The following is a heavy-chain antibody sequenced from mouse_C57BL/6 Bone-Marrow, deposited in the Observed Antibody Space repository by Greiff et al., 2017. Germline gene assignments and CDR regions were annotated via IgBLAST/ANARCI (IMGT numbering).Heavy chain of an antibody. J-gene: IGHJ2*01. Sequence: EVMLVESGGGLVQPGESLKLSCESNEYEFPSHDMSWVRKTPEKRLELVAAINSDGGSTYYPDTMERRFIIYRDNTKKTLYLQMSRLRSEDTALYYCARHESTIITPYYFDYWGQGTTLTVSS. CDR2: INSDGGST. CDR1: EYEFPSHD. D-gene: IGHD2-4*01. CDR3: ARHESTIITPYYFDY. V-gene: IGHV5-2*01.